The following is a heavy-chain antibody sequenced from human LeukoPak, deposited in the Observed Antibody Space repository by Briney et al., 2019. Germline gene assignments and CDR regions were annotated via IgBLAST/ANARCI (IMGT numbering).Heavy chain of an antibody. CDR1: GFTFSNYN. CDR3: ARDDTGNSGHFDL. CDR2: ISGSSDTV. Sequence: GGSLRLSCAASGFTFSNYNMNWVRQAPGKGLELVSYISGSSDTVFYPDSVKGRFTISRDNAKNSLYLQMYSLRDDDTDVYYCARDDTGNSGHFDLWGRGTLVAVSS. V-gene: IGHV3-48*02. D-gene: IGHD1-1*01. J-gene: IGHJ2*01.